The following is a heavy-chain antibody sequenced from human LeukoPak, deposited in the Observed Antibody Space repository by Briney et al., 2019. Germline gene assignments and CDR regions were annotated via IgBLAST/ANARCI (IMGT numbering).Heavy chain of an antibody. CDR2: INLNSGGT. CDR3: ARDAGYCTGGSCWYFDH. J-gene: IGHJ4*02. V-gene: IGHV1-2*02. Sequence: GASVKVSCKASGYTLTDYYMHWVRQPPGQGLEWMGWINLNSGGTNFAQRFQGRVTMTRDTSISTAYMDLSRLISDDTAVYYCARDAGYCTGGSCWYFDHWGQGTLVTVSS. CDR1: GYTLTDYY. D-gene: IGHD2-15*01.